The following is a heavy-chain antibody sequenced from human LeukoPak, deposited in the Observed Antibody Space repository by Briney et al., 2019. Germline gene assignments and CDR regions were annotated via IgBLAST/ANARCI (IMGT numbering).Heavy chain of an antibody. CDR1: GYTFTSYA. D-gene: IGHD3-22*01. CDR2: INAGNGNT. J-gene: IGHJ6*02. CDR3: ARDLDSSREDV. Sequence: GASVKVSCKASGYTFTSYAMHWVRQAPGQRLEWMGWINAGNGNTKYSQKFQGRVTITRDTSASTAYMELSSLRPEDTAVYYCARDLDSSREDVWGQGTTVTVSS. V-gene: IGHV1-3*01.